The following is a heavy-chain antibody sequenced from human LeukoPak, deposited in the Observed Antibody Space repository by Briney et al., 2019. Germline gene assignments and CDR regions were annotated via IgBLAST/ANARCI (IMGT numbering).Heavy chain of an antibody. CDR1: GFTFSSYE. CDR2: ISSSGSTI. CDR3: AKVSMTTVTTGDY. Sequence: PGGSLRLSCVVSGFTFSSYEMNWVRQAPGKGLEWVSYISSSGSTIYYADSVKGRFTISRDNSKNTLYLQMNSLRAEDTAVYYCAKVSMTTVTTGDYWGQGTLVTVSS. D-gene: IGHD4-17*01. V-gene: IGHV3-48*03. J-gene: IGHJ4*02.